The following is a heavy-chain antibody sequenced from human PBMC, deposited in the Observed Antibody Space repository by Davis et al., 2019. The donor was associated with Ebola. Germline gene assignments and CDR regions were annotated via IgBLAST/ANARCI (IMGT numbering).Heavy chain of an antibody. Sequence: GGSLRLSCAASGFTFSDYYMSWVRQPPRKGLEWVGFIRNKAYGGTTEYAASVKGRFTISRDDSGNIAYLQMNSLKIEDTAVYYCARESGGGIDYWGQGTLVTVSS. D-gene: IGHD1-26*01. V-gene: IGHV3-71*01. CDR3: ARESGGGIDY. CDR1: GFTFSDYY. CDR2: IRNKAYGGTT. J-gene: IGHJ4*02.